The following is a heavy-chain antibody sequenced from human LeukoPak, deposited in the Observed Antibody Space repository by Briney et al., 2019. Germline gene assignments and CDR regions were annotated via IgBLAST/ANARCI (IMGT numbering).Heavy chain of an antibody. CDR2: INAGNGNT. CDR1: GYTFTSYA. Sequence: GASVKVSCKASGYTFTSYAMHWVRQAPGQRLEWMGWINAGNGNTKYSQKFQGRVTITRDTSAGTAYMELSSLRSEDTAVYYCARDQPGFGELLYDYWGQGTLVTVSS. D-gene: IGHD3-10*01. CDR3: ARDQPGFGELLYDY. J-gene: IGHJ4*02. V-gene: IGHV1-3*01.